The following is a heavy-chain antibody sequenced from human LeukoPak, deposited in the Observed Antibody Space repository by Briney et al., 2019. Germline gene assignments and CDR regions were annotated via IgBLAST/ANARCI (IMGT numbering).Heavy chain of an antibody. J-gene: IGHJ4*02. V-gene: IGHV3-30*02. CDR2: IGHDATKI. D-gene: IGHD3-16*01. Sequence: GGSLRLSCAASGFTFSTYGMHWVRQAPGKGLEWVAFIGHDATKIYYADSVQGRFTISRDNSKNTLYLEMNSLSGEDTALYYCAKDHVTWGNRYFDHWGQGALGTVSS. CDR1: GFTFSTYG. CDR3: AKDHVTWGNRYFDH.